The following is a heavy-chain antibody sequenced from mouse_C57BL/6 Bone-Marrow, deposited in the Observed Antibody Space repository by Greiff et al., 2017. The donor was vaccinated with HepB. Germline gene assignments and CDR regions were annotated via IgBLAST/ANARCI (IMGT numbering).Heavy chain of an antibody. D-gene: IGHD1-1*01. J-gene: IGHJ1*03. CDR3: ARKGVYYGSSYWYFDV. V-gene: IGHV1-52*01. CDR1: GYTFTSYW. Sequence: VQLQQPGAELVRPGSSVKLSCRASGYTFTSYWMHWVKQRPIQGLEWIGNIDPSDSETHYNQKFKDKATLTVDKSSSTAYMQLSSLTSEDSAVYYCARKGVYYGSSYWYFDVWGTGTTVTVSS. CDR2: IDPSDSET.